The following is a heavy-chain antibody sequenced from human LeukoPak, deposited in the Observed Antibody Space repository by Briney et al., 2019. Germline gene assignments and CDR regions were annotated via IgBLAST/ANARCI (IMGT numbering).Heavy chain of an antibody. CDR3: ARHDSYGPVNWFDP. CDR2: IYYTGDT. V-gene: IGHV4-39*01. CDR1: GGSISSSSYY. Sequence: SETLSLTCAVSGGSISSSSYYWAWIRQPPGKGLEWIATIYYTGDTYYNPSLKSRVTISADASKNQFSLKLSSVTAADTAVHYCARHDSYGPVNWFDPWGQGTLVTVSS. J-gene: IGHJ5*02. D-gene: IGHD3-10*01.